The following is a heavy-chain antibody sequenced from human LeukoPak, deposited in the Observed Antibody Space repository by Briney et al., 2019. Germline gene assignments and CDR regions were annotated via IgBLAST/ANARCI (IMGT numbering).Heavy chain of an antibody. V-gene: IGHV1-18*01. Sequence: ASVKVSCKASGYTFTSYGISWVRQAPGQGLEWMGWISAYNGNTNYAQKLQGRVTMTTDTSTSTAYMELRNLRSDDTAVYYCARDAPYYYDSSGYYRNAFDIWGQGTMVTVSS. CDR2: ISAYNGNT. J-gene: IGHJ3*02. D-gene: IGHD3-22*01. CDR3: ARDAPYYYDSSGYYRNAFDI. CDR1: GYTFTSYG.